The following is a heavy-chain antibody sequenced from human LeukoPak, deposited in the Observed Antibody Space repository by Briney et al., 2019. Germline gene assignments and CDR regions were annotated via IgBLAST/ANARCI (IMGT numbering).Heavy chain of an antibody. CDR1: GYSFISYW. CDR3: ARAPQQLYSLYGMDV. CDR2: IYPGGSDT. Sequence: GESLKISCKGSGYSFISYWIGWVRQMPGKGLEWMGIIYPGGSDTRYSPSFQGQVTISADKSISTAYLQWSSLKASDTAMYYCARAPQQLYSLYGMDVWGQGTTVTVPS. D-gene: IGHD2-2*01. J-gene: IGHJ6*02. V-gene: IGHV5-51*01.